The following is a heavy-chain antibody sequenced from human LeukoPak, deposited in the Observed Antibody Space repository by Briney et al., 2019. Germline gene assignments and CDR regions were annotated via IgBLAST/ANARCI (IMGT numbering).Heavy chain of an antibody. CDR3: ATPPVYYYDSHCFDY. D-gene: IGHD3-22*01. J-gene: IGHJ4*02. CDR1: GGSISSSSYY. V-gene: IGHV4-39*01. CDR2: IYYSGST. Sequence: SETLSLTCTVSGGSISSSSYYWGWIRQPPGKGLEWIGSIYYSGSTYYNPSLKSRVTISVDTSKNQFSLKLSSVTAADTAVYYCATPPVYYYDSHCFDYWGQGTLVTVSS.